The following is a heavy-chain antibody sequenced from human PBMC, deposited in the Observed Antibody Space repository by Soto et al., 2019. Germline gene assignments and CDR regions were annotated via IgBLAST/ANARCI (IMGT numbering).Heavy chain of an antibody. CDR3: ARGASDRYSGDFDY. D-gene: IGHD6-25*01. V-gene: IGHV1-18*01. CDR1: GYTFTSYG. J-gene: IGHJ4*02. CDR2: ISAYNGNT. Sequence: ASVTVSCQASGYTFTSYGIIWVRQAPGQGLEWMGWISAYNGNTNYAQKLQGRVTMTTDTSTSTAYMELRSLRSDDTAVYYCARGASDRYSGDFDYWGQGTLVTVSS.